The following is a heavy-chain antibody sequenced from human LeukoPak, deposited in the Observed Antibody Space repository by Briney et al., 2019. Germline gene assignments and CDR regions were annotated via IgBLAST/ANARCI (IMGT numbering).Heavy chain of an antibody. CDR1: GFTFSSYS. CDR3: AKGGIAAAGTSGY. J-gene: IGHJ4*02. CDR2: ISYDGSNK. Sequence: PGGSLRLSCAASGFTFSSYSMNWVRQAPGKGLEWVAVISYDGSNKYYADSVKGRFTISRDNSKNTLYLQTNSLRAEDTAVYYCAKGGIAAAGTSGYWGQGTLVTVSS. D-gene: IGHD6-13*01. V-gene: IGHV3-30*18.